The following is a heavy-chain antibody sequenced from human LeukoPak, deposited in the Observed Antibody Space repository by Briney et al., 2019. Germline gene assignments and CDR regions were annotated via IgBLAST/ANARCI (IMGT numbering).Heavy chain of an antibody. CDR2: IIPIFGTA. CDR1: GCTFSSYA. J-gene: IGHJ4*02. D-gene: IGHD6-13*01. CDR3: ARGDVADIAAAAYFDY. V-gene: IGHV1-69*13. Sequence: SVKVSCKASGCTFSSYAISWLRQAPGQGIGWVGGIIPIFGTANYAQKVQGRGTITADESTSTAYMELSSLRSEDTAVYSCARGDVADIAAAAYFDYWGQGTLVTVSS.